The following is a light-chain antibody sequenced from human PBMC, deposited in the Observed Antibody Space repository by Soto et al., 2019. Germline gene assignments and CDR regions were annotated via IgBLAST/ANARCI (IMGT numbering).Light chain of an antibody. Sequence: EIVVTQSPATLSVSPGERATLSCRASQNVSSNSASYQLLPGQTPRLMIYGAYTRTSGMPARLNDSWSGTELSLTISTLPSEDFGVSYCKQYHKWPPSTLGQGTKV. CDR2: GAY. V-gene: IGKV3-15*01. CDR1: QNVSSN. CDR3: KQYHKWPPST. J-gene: IGKJ1*01.